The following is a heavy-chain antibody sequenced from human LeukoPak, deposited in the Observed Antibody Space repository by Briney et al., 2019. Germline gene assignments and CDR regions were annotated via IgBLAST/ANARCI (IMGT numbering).Heavy chain of an antibody. CDR1: GFTFSSYA. V-gene: IGHV3-23*01. CDR3: AQDVVVALTAYFDY. Sequence: GGSLRLSCAASGFTFSSYAMSWVRQAPGKGLEWVSAISGSGGSTYYADSVKGRFTISRDNSKNTLYLQMNSLRAEDTAVYYCAQDVVVALTAYFDYWGQGTLVTVSS. D-gene: IGHD2-15*01. J-gene: IGHJ4*02. CDR2: ISGSGGST.